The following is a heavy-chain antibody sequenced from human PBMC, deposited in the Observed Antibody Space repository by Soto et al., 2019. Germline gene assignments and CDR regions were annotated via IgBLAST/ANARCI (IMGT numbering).Heavy chain of an antibody. J-gene: IGHJ3*02. CDR1: GGTFSSYA. V-gene: IGHV1-69*01. CDR2: INPIFGTA. CDR3: AREYPYSIKAAFDI. Sequence: QVQLVQSGAEVQKPGSSVKVSCKASGGTFSSYAISWVRQAPGQGLEWMGGINPIFGTANYAQKFPGRVTITADESTSTAYMELSSLRSEDTAVYYCAREYPYSIKAAFDIWGQGTMVTVSS. D-gene: IGHD6-13*01.